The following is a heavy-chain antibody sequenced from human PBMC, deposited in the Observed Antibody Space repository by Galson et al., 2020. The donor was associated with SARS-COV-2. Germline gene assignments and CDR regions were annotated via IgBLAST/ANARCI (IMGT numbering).Heavy chain of an antibody. CDR1: GFTFSSYS. CDR2: ISSSSSYI. J-gene: IGHJ4*02. CDR3: ARGTRQQLVQGLCDY. D-gene: IGHD6-13*01. V-gene: IGHV3-21*01. Sequence: GGSLRLSCAASGFTFSSYSMNWVRQAPGKGLEWVSSISSSSSYIYYADSVKGRFTISRDNAKNSLYLQMNSLRAEDTAVYYCARGTRQQLVQGLCDYWGQGTLVTVSS.